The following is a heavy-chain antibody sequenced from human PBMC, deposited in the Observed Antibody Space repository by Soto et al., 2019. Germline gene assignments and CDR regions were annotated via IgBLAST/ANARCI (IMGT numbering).Heavy chain of an antibody. J-gene: IGHJ4*02. V-gene: IGHV3-74*01. CDR1: GFTFNSYW. CDR3: ATSSGLHSPDY. Sequence: EVQLVESGGGLVQPGGSLRLSCAASGFTFNSYWMHWVRQAPGKGLVWVSLITGDGSSTNYADSVKGRFTISRDNARNPFDLQMNSLSAEDTAVYYSATSSGLHSPDYWGQGTLVTVSS. D-gene: IGHD6-19*01. CDR2: ITGDGSST.